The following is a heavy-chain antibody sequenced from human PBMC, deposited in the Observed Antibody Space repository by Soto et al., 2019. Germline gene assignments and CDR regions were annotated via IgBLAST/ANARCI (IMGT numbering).Heavy chain of an antibody. D-gene: IGHD1-26*01. J-gene: IGHJ5*02. CDR2: IYYSGST. CDR3: ATQEVGGSYVYTFDP. V-gene: IGHV4-39*02. Sequence: SETLSLTCTVSGCSISISSYYWCWILQPPGKGLEWIGSIYYSGSTYYNPSLKSRVTISVDTSKNHFSLKLSSVTAADTAVYYCATQEVGGSYVYTFDPWGQGTLVTVSS. CDR1: GCSISISSYY.